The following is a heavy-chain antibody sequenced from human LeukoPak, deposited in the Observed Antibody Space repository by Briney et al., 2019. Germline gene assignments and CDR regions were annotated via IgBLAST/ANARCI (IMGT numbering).Heavy chain of an antibody. CDR2: IYYSGGT. D-gene: IGHD1-1*01. CDR3: ASEAYRTSDFDY. J-gene: IGHJ4*02. Sequence: PSETLSLTCSVSGGSISSSSFYWGWIRQPPGKGLEWIGSIYYSGGTYYNPSLKSRVTISVDTSKNQFSLKLSSVTAADTAVYYCASEAYRTSDFDYWGQGTLVTVSS. V-gene: IGHV4-39*01. CDR1: GGSISSSSFY.